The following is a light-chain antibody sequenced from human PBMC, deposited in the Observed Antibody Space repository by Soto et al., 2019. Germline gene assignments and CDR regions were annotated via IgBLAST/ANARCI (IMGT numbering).Light chain of an antibody. V-gene: IGKV1-39*01. J-gene: IGKJ3*01. Sequence: DIQMTQSPSSLSASVGDRVTITCRASQTIIRYLNWYQQKPGRAPNLLIYAASSLQSGVPSRFSGSGSGTEFPLTSSSLQPEDFATYYCQQSYSTLFTFGPGTKVEIK. CDR3: QQSYSTLFT. CDR1: QTIIRY. CDR2: AAS.